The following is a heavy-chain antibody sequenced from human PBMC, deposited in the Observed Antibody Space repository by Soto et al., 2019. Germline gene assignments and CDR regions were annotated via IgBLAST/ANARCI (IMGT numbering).Heavy chain of an antibody. J-gene: IGHJ4*02. CDR2: MYNDGRT. CDR3: TREAGY. D-gene: IGHD6-25*01. V-gene: IGHV4-31*03. CDR1: GGSVSSGGFY. Sequence: QVRLQESGPGLVKPSQTLSLTCTVSGGSVSSGGFYWNWIRQHPGKGPEWIGYMYNDGRTEYNPSLKTRVSIAVDTAKNQFSLKVMSVTVADTAVYYCTREAGYWGQGILVTVSS.